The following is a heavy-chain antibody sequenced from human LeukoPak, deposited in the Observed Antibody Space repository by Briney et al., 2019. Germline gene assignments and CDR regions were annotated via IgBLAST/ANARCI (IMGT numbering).Heavy chain of an antibody. CDR3: AKEGYYGSGSYYIELDY. CDR2: ISGSGGST. J-gene: IGHJ4*02. D-gene: IGHD3-10*01. Sequence: GGSLRLSCAASGFTFSSYAMSWVRQAPGKGLEWVSAISGSGGSTYYADSVKGRFTISRDNPKNTLYLQMNSLRAEDTAVYYCAKEGYYGSGSYYIELDYWGQGTLVTVSS. CDR1: GFTFSSYA. V-gene: IGHV3-23*01.